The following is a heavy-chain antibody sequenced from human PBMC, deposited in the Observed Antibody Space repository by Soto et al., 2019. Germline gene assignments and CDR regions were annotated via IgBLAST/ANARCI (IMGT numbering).Heavy chain of an antibody. CDR2: IQSGGRT. D-gene: IGHD2-15*01. CDR1: GFNVSSNY. CDR3: ARDDVPCSGGRCYGVPMDV. Sequence: EVQLVESGGGLVQPGGSLRLSCAASGFNVSSNYMTWVRQAQGKGLEWVSLIQSGGRTYYAVSVKGRLTISRDNSKIALFLQRNSVRVEETAVYYCARDDVPCSGGRCYGVPMDVWGKGTTVTVSS. J-gene: IGHJ6*03. V-gene: IGHV3-66*01.